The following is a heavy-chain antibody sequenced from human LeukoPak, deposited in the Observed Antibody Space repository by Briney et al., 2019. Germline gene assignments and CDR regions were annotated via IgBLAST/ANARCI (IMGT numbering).Heavy chain of an antibody. D-gene: IGHD3-22*01. CDR2: INHSGST. J-gene: IGHJ4*02. V-gene: IGHV4-39*07. CDR3: ARRGLPGDSSGYYWWRTYYFDY. CDR1: GGSISSSSYY. Sequence: SETLSLTCTVSGGSISSSSYYWGWIRQPPGKGLEWIGEINHSGSTNYNPSLKSRVTISVDTSKNQFSLKLSSVTAADTAVYYCARRGLPGDSSGYYWWRTYYFDYWGQGTLVTVSS.